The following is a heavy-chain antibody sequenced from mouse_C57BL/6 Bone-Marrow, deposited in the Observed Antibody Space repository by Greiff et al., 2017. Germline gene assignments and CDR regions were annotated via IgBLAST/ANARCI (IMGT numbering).Heavy chain of an antibody. CDR3: SRQVTTVLATKYFDV. Sequence: EVQLQESGGGLVKPGGSLKLSCAASGFTFSSYTMSWVRQTPEKRLQWVAAISGGGGNTYYPDSVKGRFTISRDNDKNILYLQMSSLRSEYTALYYCSRQVTTVLATKYFDVWGTGTTVTVSS. D-gene: IGHD1-1*01. J-gene: IGHJ1*03. CDR1: GFTFSSYT. V-gene: IGHV5-9*01. CDR2: ISGGGGNT.